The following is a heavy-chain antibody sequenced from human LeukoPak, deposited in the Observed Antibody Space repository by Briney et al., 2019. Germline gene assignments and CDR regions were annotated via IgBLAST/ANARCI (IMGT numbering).Heavy chain of an antibody. D-gene: IGHD3-22*01. Sequence: GGSLEISCKGSGYNFTSYWVGWVRQMPGKGLQCLGTIYPGDSDTRYSPSFQGQVTISVDKSVSTAYLQWSSLKASDTAMYYCARSDSSGGARGIQYWGQGTPVTVSS. J-gene: IGHJ1*01. CDR3: ARSDSSGGARGIQY. CDR2: IYPGDSDT. V-gene: IGHV5-51*01. CDR1: GYNFTSYW.